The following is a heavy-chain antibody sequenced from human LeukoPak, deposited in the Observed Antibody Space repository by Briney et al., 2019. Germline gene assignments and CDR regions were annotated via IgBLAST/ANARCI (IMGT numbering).Heavy chain of an antibody. CDR2: INPNSGGT. D-gene: IGHD3-16*01. Sequence: ASVKVSCKASGYTFTGYYMHWVRQAPGQGLEWMGRINPNSGGTNYAQKFQGRVTMTRDTSISTAYMELSRLRSDDTAVYYCARDLCPRGYYYYMDVWGKGTTVTVSS. CDR1: GYTFTGYY. CDR3: ARDLCPRGYYYYMDV. V-gene: IGHV1-2*06. J-gene: IGHJ6*03.